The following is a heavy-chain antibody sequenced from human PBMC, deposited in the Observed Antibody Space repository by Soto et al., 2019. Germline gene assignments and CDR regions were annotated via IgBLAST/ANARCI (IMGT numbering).Heavy chain of an antibody. CDR2: IIPKLGSA. D-gene: IGHD2-21*01. CDR3: ARGGDGYNFGAVY. CDR1: GGGNLRDYR. J-gene: IGHJ4*02. Sequence: QVQLVQSGAEVKEPGSSVKVSCKASGGGNLRDYRTTWVRRAPGQGLEWMGGIIPKLGSANYAQNFQGRVTVTAYESTNTVYMELRSLRADDTAVYYGARGGDGYNFGAVYWCQGTPVTVSS. V-gene: IGHV1-69*01.